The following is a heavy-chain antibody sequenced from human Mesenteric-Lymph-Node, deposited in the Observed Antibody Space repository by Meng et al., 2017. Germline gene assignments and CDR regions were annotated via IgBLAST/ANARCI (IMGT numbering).Heavy chain of an antibody. CDR2: ISSSGNTI. V-gene: IGHV3-48*03. D-gene: IGHD2-15*01. CDR1: GFTFSSYE. CDR3: VSDFVHCSGGFCQGA. Sequence: GESLKISCAASGFTFSSYEMNWVRQAPGKGLEWVSYISSSGNTIYYADSVKGRFTISRDDAKNSVYLQMDSLRAEDTAVYYCVSDFVHCSGGFCQGAWGQGTQVTVSS. J-gene: IGHJ4*02.